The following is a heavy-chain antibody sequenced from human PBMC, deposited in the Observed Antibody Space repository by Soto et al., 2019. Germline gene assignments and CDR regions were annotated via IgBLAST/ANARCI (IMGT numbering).Heavy chain of an antibody. CDR3: AKDPRYSYGPEYFQH. J-gene: IGHJ1*01. CDR2: ISGSGGST. CDR1: GFTFSSYA. D-gene: IGHD5-18*01. Sequence: GGSLRLSCAASGFTFSSYAMSWVRQAPGKGLEWVSAISGSGGSTHYADSVKGRFTISRDNSKNTLYLQMNSLRAEDTAVYYCAKDPRYSYGPEYFQHWGQGTLVTVSS. V-gene: IGHV3-23*01.